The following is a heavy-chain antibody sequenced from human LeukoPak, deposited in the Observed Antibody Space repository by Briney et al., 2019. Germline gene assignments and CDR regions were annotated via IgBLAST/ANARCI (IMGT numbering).Heavy chain of an antibody. V-gene: IGHV1-18*01. D-gene: IGHD2-2*01. CDR2: ISAYNGNT. CDR3: ARGCSSTSCYLDVAFDI. J-gene: IGHJ3*02. Sequence: ASVKVSCKASGYTFTSYGISWVRQAPGQGLEWMGWISAYNGNTNYAQKLQGRVTMTTDTSTSTAYMELRSLRSDDTAVYYCARGCSSTSCYLDVAFDIWGQGTMVTVSS. CDR1: GYTFTSYG.